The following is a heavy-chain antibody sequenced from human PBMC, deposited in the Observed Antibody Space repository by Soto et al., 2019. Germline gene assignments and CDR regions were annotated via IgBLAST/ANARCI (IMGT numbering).Heavy chain of an antibody. CDR2: ISGSGGST. J-gene: IGHJ3*02. CDR3: AKGGSYYYDSSGYGSAFDI. D-gene: IGHD3-22*01. V-gene: IGHV3-23*01. CDR1: GFTFISYA. Sequence: LRLSCAASGFTFISYAMSWVRQAPGKGLGWVSAISGSGGSTYYADSVKGRFTISRDNSKNTLYLQMNSLRAEDTAVYYCAKGGSYYYDSSGYGSAFDIWGQGTMVTVSS.